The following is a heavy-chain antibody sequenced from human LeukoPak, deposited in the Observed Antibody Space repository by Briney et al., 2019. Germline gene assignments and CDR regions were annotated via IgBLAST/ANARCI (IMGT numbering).Heavy chain of an antibody. CDR3: ARVRRGAWFDY. D-gene: IGHD3-16*01. CDR2: IIPIFGTA. Sequence: SVKVSCKASGYTFTSCAMNWVRQAPGQGLEWMGGIIPIFGTANYAQKFQGRVTITADESTSTAYMELSSLRSEDTAVYYCARVRRGAWFDYWGQGTLVTVSS. V-gene: IGHV1-69*13. CDR1: GYTFTSCA. J-gene: IGHJ4*02.